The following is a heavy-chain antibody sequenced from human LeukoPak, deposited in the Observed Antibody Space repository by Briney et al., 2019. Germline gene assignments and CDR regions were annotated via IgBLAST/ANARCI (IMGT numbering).Heavy chain of an antibody. Sequence: GGSLRLSCAASGFTVSSNYMSWVRQAPGKGLEWVSVIYSGGSTYYADSVKGRFTISSDNSKNTLYLQMNGLRAEDTAVYYCAKEGVAVVRYFDWLLTAFDYWGQGTLVTVSS. CDR3: AKEGVAVVRYFDWLLTAFDY. D-gene: IGHD3-9*01. J-gene: IGHJ4*02. CDR2: IYSGGST. CDR1: GFTVSSNY. V-gene: IGHV3-53*05.